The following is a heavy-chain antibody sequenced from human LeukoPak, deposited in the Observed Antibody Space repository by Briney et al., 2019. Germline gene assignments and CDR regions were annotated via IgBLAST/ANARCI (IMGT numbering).Heavy chain of an antibody. CDR2: VFNDGSNQ. CDR3: AKDAERGFDYSNSLQK. D-gene: IGHD4-11*01. CDR1: KFTFGHYG. Sequence: PGGSLRLSCAASKFTFGHYGMHWVRQAPGKGLEWVAVVFNDGSNQYYADSVKGRFTVSRDNSQNMLYLQMNSLRPEDTAVYYCAKDAERGFDYSNSLQKWGQGTLVTVSS. V-gene: IGHV3-33*03. J-gene: IGHJ4*02.